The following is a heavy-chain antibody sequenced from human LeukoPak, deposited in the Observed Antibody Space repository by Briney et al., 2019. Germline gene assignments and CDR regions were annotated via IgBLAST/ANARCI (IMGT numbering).Heavy chain of an antibody. CDR2: IYYRGST. V-gene: IGHV4-39*07. J-gene: IGHJ4*02. CDR1: GGSISSNNYF. CDR3: ARDPRKTIAVAGPTGDYFDY. D-gene: IGHD6-19*01. Sequence: PSETLSLTCTVSGGSISSNNYFWGWIRQPPGKGLEFIGSIYYRGSTYYNPSLKSRVTISVDASKNQFSLKLTSVTAADTAVYYCARDPRKTIAVAGPTGDYFDYWGQGTLVTVSS.